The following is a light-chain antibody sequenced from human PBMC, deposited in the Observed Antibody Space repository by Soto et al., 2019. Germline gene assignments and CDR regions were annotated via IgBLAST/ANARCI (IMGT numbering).Light chain of an antibody. CDR2: DVT. V-gene: IGKV1-33*01. CDR1: QDIDKY. J-gene: IGKJ5*01. Sequence: DIQMTQSPSSLSASVGDRVTITCQASQDIDKYLNWYQQKPGKAPKLLIDDVTNLETGVPSRFSGSGSGTHFTFTIGSLQPEDIAPYYCQQYYDLPITFGQGTRLESK. CDR3: QQYYDLPIT.